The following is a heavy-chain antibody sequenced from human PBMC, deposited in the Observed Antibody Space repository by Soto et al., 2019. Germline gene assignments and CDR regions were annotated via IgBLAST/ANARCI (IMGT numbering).Heavy chain of an antibody. CDR3: VHQASGYYFPFDL. CDR1: GFAFSEHA. V-gene: IGHV3-23*01. J-gene: IGHJ4*02. CDR2: ITSSGSST. Sequence: GGSLRLSCAASGFAFSEHAMSWVRQAPGKGPEWVSLITSSGSSTSYADSVKGRITISRDNSKNTLYLQMNSLRVEDTAIYYCVHQASGYYFPFDLWGQGTLVTVSS. D-gene: IGHD3-3*01.